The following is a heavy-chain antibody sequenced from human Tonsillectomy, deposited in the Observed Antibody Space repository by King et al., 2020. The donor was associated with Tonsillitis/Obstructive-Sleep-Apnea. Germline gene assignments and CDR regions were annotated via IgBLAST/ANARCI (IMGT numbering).Heavy chain of an antibody. V-gene: IGHV3-30*01. CDR3: ARERLIRITFGFQDAFDI. CDR1: GFTFSSYS. Sequence: VQLVESGGGVVQPGGSLRLSRAASGFTFSSYSMHFVPQAPDKGLEWVAMISFYGNNKYYADSVKGRFTLSRDNSKNTLYLQMDSLRAEDTAVYYCARERLIRITFGFQDAFDIWGQGAMVTVS. CDR2: ISFYGNNK. D-gene: IGHD3-16*01. J-gene: IGHJ3*02.